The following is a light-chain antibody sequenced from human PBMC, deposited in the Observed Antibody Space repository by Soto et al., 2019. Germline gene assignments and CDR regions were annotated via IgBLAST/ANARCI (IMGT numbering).Light chain of an antibody. V-gene: IGLV2-8*01. CDR1: SSDVGGYKY. J-gene: IGLJ2*01. Sequence: QSALTQPPSASGSPGQSVTISCTGTSSDVGGYKYLSWYQHHPGKAPKVVIYEVTKRPSGVPDRFSGSQSGNTASLTVSGLQAEDEADYYCSSYGGTNNVVFGGGTQLTVL. CDR2: EVT. CDR3: SSYGGTNNVV.